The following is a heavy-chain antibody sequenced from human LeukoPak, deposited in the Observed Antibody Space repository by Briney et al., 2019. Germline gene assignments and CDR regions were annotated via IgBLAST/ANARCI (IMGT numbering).Heavy chain of an antibody. CDR3: ARGRSAFDI. V-gene: IGHV1-8*03. CDR2: MNPNSGNT. CDR1: GYTFTGYY. J-gene: IGHJ3*02. Sequence: GASVKVSCKASGYTFTGYYMHWVRQATGQGLEWMGWMNPNSGNTGYAQKFQGRVTITRNTSISTAYMELSSLRSEDTAVYYCARGRSAFDIWGQGTMVTVSS.